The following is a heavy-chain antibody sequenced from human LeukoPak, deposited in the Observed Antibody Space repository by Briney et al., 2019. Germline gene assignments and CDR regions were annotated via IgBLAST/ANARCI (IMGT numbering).Heavy chain of an antibody. J-gene: IGHJ4*02. CDR1: GFTFSNTW. CDR2: IKSKTDGGTT. Sequence: GGSLRLSCAASGFTFSNTWMSWVRQAPGKGLEWVGRIKSKTDGGTTDYAAPVKGRVSISRDDSEQTLYLQMNSLKTEDTAVYYCTTAIRWVVVIDYWGQGALVTVSS. CDR3: TTAIRWVVVIDY. D-gene: IGHD3-22*01. V-gene: IGHV3-15*01.